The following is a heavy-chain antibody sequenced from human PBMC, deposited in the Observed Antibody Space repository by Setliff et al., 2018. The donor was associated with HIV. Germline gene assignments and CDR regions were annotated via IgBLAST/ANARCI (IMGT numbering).Heavy chain of an antibody. CDR2: ISLNNDDT. V-gene: IGHV1-18*01. CDR1: GYPFSNFG. Sequence: AASVKVSCKASGYPFSNFGLSWVRQAPGQGLEWMAWISLNNDDTNLAPRFRGRLTLTTDTSTGTAYMELRSLRPDDTAKYYCARGGQQWLPYYYYYMDVWGEGTTVTAP. CDR3: ARGGQQWLPYYYYYMDV. J-gene: IGHJ6*03. D-gene: IGHD6-19*01.